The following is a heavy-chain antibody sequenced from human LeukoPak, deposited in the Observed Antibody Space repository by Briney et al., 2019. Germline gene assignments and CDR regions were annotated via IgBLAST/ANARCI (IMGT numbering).Heavy chain of an antibody. Sequence: GASVKVSCKASGYTFSRYGISWVRQAPGQGLEWMGWISGYNGNTNYAQKLQGRVTMTTDTSTSTAYMELRSLRSDDTAVYYCARDVSGWSYFDYWGQGTLVTVSS. CDR3: ARDVSGWSYFDY. CDR1: GYTFSRYG. J-gene: IGHJ4*02. D-gene: IGHD6-19*01. V-gene: IGHV1-18*04. CDR2: ISGYNGNT.